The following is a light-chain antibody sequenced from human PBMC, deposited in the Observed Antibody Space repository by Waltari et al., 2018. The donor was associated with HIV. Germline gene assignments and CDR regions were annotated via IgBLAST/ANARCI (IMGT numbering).Light chain of an antibody. CDR1: QSVSSY. CDR2: DAS. CDR3: QQRSNWPLYT. V-gene: IGKV3-11*01. Sequence: IVLTPSPATLSLSPGDRSTLSCRASQSVSSYLAWYQQKPGQAPRLLIYDASNRATGIPARFSGSGSGTDFTLTISSLEPEDFAVYYCQQRSNWPLYTFGQGTKLEIK. J-gene: IGKJ2*01.